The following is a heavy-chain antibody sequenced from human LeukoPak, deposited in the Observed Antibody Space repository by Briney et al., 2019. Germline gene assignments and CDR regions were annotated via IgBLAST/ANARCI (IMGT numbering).Heavy chain of an antibody. Sequence: PGGSLRLSCAGPGFTFSSHNMNWVRQAPGKGLEWISYVSTNSRTVYYADSVKGRFTISRDNAKNSLYLQMTSLRVEDTAVYYCAGYGDYAPWGQGTLVTVSS. D-gene: IGHD4-17*01. V-gene: IGHV3-48*01. CDR2: VSTNSRTV. CDR3: AGYGDYAP. CDR1: GFTFSSHN. J-gene: IGHJ5*02.